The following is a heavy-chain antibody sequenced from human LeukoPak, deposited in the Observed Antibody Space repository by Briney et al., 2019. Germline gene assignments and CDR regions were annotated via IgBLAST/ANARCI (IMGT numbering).Heavy chain of an antibody. CDR2: INPNSGGT. Sequence: ASVKVSCKASGYTFTDYYFHWVRQAPGQGLEWMGWINPNSGGTNYAQKFQGRVTMTRDTSISTAYTELSSLRSDDTAVYYCARNRYGYNVGYWGQGTLVTVSS. J-gene: IGHJ4*02. D-gene: IGHD5-24*01. CDR3: ARNRYGYNVGY. V-gene: IGHV1-2*02. CDR1: GYTFTDYY.